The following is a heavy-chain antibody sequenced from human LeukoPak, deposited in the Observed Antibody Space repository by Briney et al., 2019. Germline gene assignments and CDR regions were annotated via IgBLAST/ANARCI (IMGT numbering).Heavy chain of an antibody. J-gene: IGHJ4*02. CDR1: GFTFSSYE. Sequence: GGSLRLSCATSGFTFSSYEMNWVRQAPGKGLEWVSYIGGSGSTTYYADSVKGRFTISRDNAKNSLYLQMKSLRAEDTAVYYCARVWHDCYKMDYWGQGTLVTVSS. CDR3: ARVWHDCYKMDY. V-gene: IGHV3-48*03. CDR2: IGGSGSTT. D-gene: IGHD2-21*01.